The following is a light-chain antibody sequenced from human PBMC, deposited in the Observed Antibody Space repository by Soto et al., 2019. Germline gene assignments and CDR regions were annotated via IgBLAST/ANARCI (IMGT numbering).Light chain of an antibody. CDR2: DAS. Sequence: ETVMTQSPATLSVSPGERATLSCRASQSIRTSLAWYQQKPGQAPRLVIFDASNRANGVPARFGGSGSGTDFTLTINSLEPEDFAVYYCQQRNVWPPITFGQGTRLEI. CDR1: QSIRTS. V-gene: IGKV3-11*01. CDR3: QQRNVWPPIT. J-gene: IGKJ5*01.